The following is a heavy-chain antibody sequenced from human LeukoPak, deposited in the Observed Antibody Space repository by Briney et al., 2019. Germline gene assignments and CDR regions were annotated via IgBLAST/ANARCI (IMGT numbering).Heavy chain of an antibody. CDR3: ARNGNLGQWLVAFAFDI. J-gene: IGHJ3*02. V-gene: IGHV1-69*13. Sequence: ASVKVSCKASGGTFSRFTISWVRQAPGQGFEWMGGVTPIFGTANYAQKFQGRVTITADESTSTAYMELSSLRSEDTAVYYCARNGNLGQWLVAFAFDIWGQGTMVTVSS. D-gene: IGHD6-19*01. CDR1: GGTFSRFT. CDR2: VTPIFGTA.